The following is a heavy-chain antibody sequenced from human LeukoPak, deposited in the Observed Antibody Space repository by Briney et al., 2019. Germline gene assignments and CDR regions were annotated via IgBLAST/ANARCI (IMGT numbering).Heavy chain of an antibody. Sequence: PGGSLRLSCAASGFTFSSYSMNWVRQAPGKGLEWVSSISSSSSYIYYADSVKGRFTISRDNAKNSLYLQMNSLRAEDTAVYYCARSLYYYDSRGYYSPGAFDIWGQGTMVTVSS. CDR1: GFTFSSYS. J-gene: IGHJ3*02. V-gene: IGHV3-21*01. CDR3: ARSLYYYDSRGYYSPGAFDI. CDR2: ISSSSSYI. D-gene: IGHD3-22*01.